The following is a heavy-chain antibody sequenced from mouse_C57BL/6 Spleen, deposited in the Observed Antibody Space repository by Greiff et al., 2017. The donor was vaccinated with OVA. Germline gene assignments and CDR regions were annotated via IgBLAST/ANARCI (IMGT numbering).Heavy chain of an antibody. CDR3: ARDREGDYYGSTYWYFDV. CDR1: GYSITSGYD. Sequence: EVQRVESGPGMVKPSQSLSLTCTVTGYSITSGYDWHWIRHFPGNKLEWMGYISYSGSTNYNPSLKSRISIPHDTSKNQFFLKLNSVTTEDTATYYCARDREGDYYGSTYWYFDVWGTGTTVTVSS. J-gene: IGHJ1*03. D-gene: IGHD1-1*01. CDR2: ISYSGST. V-gene: IGHV3-1*01.